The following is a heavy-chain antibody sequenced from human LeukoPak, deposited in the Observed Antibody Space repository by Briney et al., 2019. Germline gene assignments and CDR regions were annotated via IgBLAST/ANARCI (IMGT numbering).Heavy chain of an antibody. J-gene: IGHJ4*02. CDR2: ISGSGGST. V-gene: IGHV3-23*01. CDR3: AKGTTLVTPFDY. CDR1: GFTFSSYA. D-gene: IGHD4-23*01. Sequence: GGSLRHSCAASGFTFSSYAMSWVRQAPGKGLEWVSAISGSGGSTYYADSVKGRFTISRGNSKNTLYLQMNSLRAEDTAVYYCAKGTTLVTPFDYWGQGTLVTVSS.